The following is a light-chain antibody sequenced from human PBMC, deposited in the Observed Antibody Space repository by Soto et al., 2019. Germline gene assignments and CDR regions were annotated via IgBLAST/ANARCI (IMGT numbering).Light chain of an antibody. J-gene: IGKJ1*01. V-gene: IGKV1-39*01. Sequence: DIQMTQSPSSLSASVGDRVTITCRASQSITYLNWYQQKPGKAPKLLIYAASSLQSGVPSRFSGSGSGTDFTLTISSLQPEDFATYYCQQSYSTPQTFGQGTKVDNK. CDR3: QQSYSTPQT. CDR2: AAS. CDR1: QSITY.